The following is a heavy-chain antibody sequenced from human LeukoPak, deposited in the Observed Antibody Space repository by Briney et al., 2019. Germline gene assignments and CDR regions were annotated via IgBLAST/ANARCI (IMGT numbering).Heavy chain of an antibody. V-gene: IGHV3-21*01. Sequence: GGSLRLSCVASGFTFSSYSMNWVRQAPGKGLEWVSSISSSSSYKYYTDSVKGRFTISRDNSKNTLFLQMNSLRVEDTAVYYCARVGSGYTVDYWGQGTLVTVSS. J-gene: IGHJ4*02. CDR1: GFTFSSYS. CDR3: ARVGSGYTVDY. CDR2: ISSSSSYK. D-gene: IGHD3-10*01.